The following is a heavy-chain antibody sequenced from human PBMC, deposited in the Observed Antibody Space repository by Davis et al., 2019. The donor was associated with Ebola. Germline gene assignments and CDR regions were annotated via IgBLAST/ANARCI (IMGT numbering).Heavy chain of an antibody. V-gene: IGHV4-39*01. J-gene: IGHJ4*02. CDR1: GNSLSRSYYY. D-gene: IGHD2-21*02. Sequence: MPGGSLRLSCTVFGNSLSRSYYYWGWIRQPPGKGLEWIGSIFSSGSTYYNPSLKSRVTISVDKSKKQFFLNLRSVTAADMGVYYCARHMDGDYYSDYWGQGTLVTVSS. CDR2: IFSSGST. CDR3: ARHMDGDYYSDY.